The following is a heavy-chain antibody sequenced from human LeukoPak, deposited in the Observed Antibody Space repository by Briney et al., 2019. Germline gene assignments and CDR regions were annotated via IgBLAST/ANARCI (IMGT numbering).Heavy chain of an antibody. V-gene: IGHV7-4-1*02. J-gene: IGHJ3*02. CDR1: GYTFTNYA. Sequence: SVKVSCKASGYTFTNYAMKWVRQAAGQGLEWMGWINTNTGNPTYARGFTGRCVFRLDTSVSTAYLQINSLKAEDTAVYYCARGRSKTTVPDDIWGQGTMVTVSS. CDR3: ARGRSKTTVPDDI. D-gene: IGHD4-17*01. CDR2: INTNTGNP.